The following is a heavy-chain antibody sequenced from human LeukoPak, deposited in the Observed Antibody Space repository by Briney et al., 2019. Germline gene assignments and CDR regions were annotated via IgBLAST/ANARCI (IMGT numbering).Heavy chain of an antibody. CDR2: IKQDGSEK. CDR1: GFTFTTYA. CDR3: ASHTQLVGYCSSASCYPAEYYFDH. D-gene: IGHD2-2*01. J-gene: IGHJ4*02. V-gene: IGHV3-7*01. Sequence: PGGSLRLSCAASGFTFTTYALTWVRQAPGKGLEWVANIKQDGSEKYYGDSVRGRFTISRDNPKNSLFLQMNSLRAEDTAVYYCASHTQLVGYCSSASCYPAEYYFDHWGQGTLVTVSS.